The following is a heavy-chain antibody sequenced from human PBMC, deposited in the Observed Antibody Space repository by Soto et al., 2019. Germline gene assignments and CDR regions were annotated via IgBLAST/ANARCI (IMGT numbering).Heavy chain of an antibody. Sequence: ASVRVSCKASGYTFTSYAMNWGRQAPGQGLEWMGWINTNTGNPTYAQGFTGRFVFSLDTSVSTAYLQICSLKAEDTAVYYCARADYDGHFDPWGQGTLVTVSS. CDR1: GYTFTSYA. CDR2: INTNTGNP. V-gene: IGHV7-4-1*01. CDR3: ARADYDGHFDP. D-gene: IGHD3-3*01. J-gene: IGHJ5*02.